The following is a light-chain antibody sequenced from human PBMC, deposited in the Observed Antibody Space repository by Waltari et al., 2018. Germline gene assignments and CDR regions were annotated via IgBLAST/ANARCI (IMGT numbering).Light chain of an antibody. V-gene: IGKV3-15*01. Sequence: EIVMTQSPATLSVSPGETATLSCRASQSDSSNVAWYQKKPGQAPRLLIYDASTRATSIPAKFRGSGSGTEFTLTISSLQSEDFAVYYCQQYNRWPPITFGHGTRLEIK. CDR3: QQYNRWPPIT. CDR1: QSDSSN. J-gene: IGKJ5*01. CDR2: DAS.